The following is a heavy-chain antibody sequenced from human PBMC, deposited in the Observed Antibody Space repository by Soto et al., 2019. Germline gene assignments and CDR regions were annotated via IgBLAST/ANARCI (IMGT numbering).Heavy chain of an antibody. D-gene: IGHD3-22*01. Sequence: VNVSCKASGYTFTSYYMHWVRQAPGQGLEWMGIINPSGGSTSYAQKFQGRATMTRDMSTSTVYMELSSLRSEDTAVYYCAISGGGYYYDSSGPIDYWGQGTLVTVSS. CDR3: AISGGGYYYDSSGPIDY. CDR1: GYTFTSYY. V-gene: IGHV1-46*01. J-gene: IGHJ4*02. CDR2: INPSGGST.